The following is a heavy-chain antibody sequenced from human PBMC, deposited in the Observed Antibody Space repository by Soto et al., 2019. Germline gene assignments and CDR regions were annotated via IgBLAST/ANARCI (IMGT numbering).Heavy chain of an antibody. J-gene: IGHJ6*02. CDR3: VKVTPYYYYGMDV. Sequence: SVKVSCKASGGTFSSYAISWVRQAPGQGVEWMGGIIPIFGTANYAQKFQGRVTITADESTSTAYMELSSLRSEDTAVYYCVKVTPYYYYGMDVWGQGTTVTVSS. D-gene: IGHD2-21*02. CDR2: IIPIFGTA. V-gene: IGHV1-69*13. CDR1: GGTFSSYA.